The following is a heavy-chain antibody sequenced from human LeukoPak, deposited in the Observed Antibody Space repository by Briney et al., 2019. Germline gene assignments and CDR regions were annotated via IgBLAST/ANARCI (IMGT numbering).Heavy chain of an antibody. D-gene: IGHD6-13*01. CDR3: ARLAWGSSSWYYFDY. CDR2: IYHSGST. J-gene: IGHJ4*02. CDR1: GGSINSSNW. Sequence: PSGTLSLTCAVSGGSINSSNWWSWVRQPPGKGLEWIGEIYHSGSTNYNPSLKSRVTISVDKSKNQFSLKLSSVTAADTAVYYCARLAWGSSSWYYFDYWGQGTLVTVSS. V-gene: IGHV4-4*02.